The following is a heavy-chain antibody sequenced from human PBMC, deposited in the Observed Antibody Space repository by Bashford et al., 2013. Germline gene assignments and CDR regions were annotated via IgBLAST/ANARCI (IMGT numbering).Heavy chain of an antibody. Sequence: WIRQPPGKGLEWLSSISGSHSYINYADSVKGRFTISRDNAKNSVFLQMNSLRDEDTAVYFCARDKGVDDFEGFFDYWGQGTLVTVSS. CDR2: ISGSHSYI. V-gene: IGHV3-11*05. D-gene: IGHD2-21*02. J-gene: IGHJ4*02. CDR3: ARDKGVDDFEGFFDY.